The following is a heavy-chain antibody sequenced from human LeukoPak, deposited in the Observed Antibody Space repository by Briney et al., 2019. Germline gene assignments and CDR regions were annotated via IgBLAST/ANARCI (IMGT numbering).Heavy chain of an antibody. D-gene: IGHD5-24*01. V-gene: IGHV3-21*01. J-gene: IGHJ4*02. CDR2: ISDSGNYI. CDR3: ARETNEMFDY. Sequence: PGGSLRLSCAVSGFTFSSYSMNWVRQAPGKGLEWVSSISDSGNYIYYADSVKGRFTISRDTAKNSLYLQMNSLRAEDTAVYYCARETNEMFDYWRQGTLVTVSS. CDR1: GFTFSSYS.